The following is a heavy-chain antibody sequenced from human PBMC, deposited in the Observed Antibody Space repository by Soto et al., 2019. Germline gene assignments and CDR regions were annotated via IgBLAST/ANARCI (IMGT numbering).Heavy chain of an antibody. J-gene: IGHJ4*02. CDR3: AYGSSSAWIDF. CDR1: GDSMRGYHFY. D-gene: IGHD6-25*01. Sequence: SETLSLTCIVSGDSMRGYHFYWAWIRQVPGKGLEWIGSAYFSGGNTYYNPSLKSRVSIFVDTSKNEFSLRLTSLTAADTAVYFCAYGSSSAWIDFWGQGTLVTVSS. V-gene: IGHV4-39*01. CDR2: AYFSGGNT.